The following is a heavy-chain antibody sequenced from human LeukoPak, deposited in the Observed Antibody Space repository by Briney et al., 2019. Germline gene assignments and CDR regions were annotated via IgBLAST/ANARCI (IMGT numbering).Heavy chain of an antibody. J-gene: IGHJ3*02. CDR3: ARPMSIAAAFDAFDI. V-gene: IGHV5-51*01. D-gene: IGHD6-13*01. Sequence: GESLKISCKGSGYSFTSYWIGWVRQMPGKGLEWMGIIYPGDSDTRYSPSFQGQVTISADKSISTAYLQWSSLKASDTAMYYCARPMSIAAAFDAFDIWGQGTMVTVSS. CDR1: GYSFTSYW. CDR2: IYPGDSDT.